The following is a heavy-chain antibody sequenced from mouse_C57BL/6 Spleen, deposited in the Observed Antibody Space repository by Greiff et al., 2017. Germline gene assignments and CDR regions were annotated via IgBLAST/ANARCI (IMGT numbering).Heavy chain of an antibody. J-gene: IGHJ4*01. CDR3: TTSGNYGSYAMDY. D-gene: IGHD2-1*01. CDR1: GFNIKDYY. CDR2: IDPEDGDT. Sequence: VQLQQSGAELVRPGASVKLSCTASGFNIKDYYMHWVKQRPEQGLEWIGRIDPEDGDTEYAPKFQGKATMTADTSSNTAYLQLSSLTSEDTAVYYCTTSGNYGSYAMDYWGQGTSVTVSS. V-gene: IGHV14-1*01.